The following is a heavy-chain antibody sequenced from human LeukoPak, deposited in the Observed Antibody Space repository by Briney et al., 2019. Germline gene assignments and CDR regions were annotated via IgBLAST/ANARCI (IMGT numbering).Heavy chain of an antibody. J-gene: IGHJ3*02. D-gene: IGHD2-2*01. V-gene: IGHV3-33*01. CDR3: ARGYHTVDI. CDR2: IWYDGSNQ. Sequence: PGGSLRPSCAASAFTFTNYGMHWVRQAPGKGLEWVAVIWYDGSNQYYADSVKGRFTISRDNSKNTLYLQMDSLRAEDTAVYYCARGYHTVDIWGQGTMVTVSS. CDR1: AFTFTNYG.